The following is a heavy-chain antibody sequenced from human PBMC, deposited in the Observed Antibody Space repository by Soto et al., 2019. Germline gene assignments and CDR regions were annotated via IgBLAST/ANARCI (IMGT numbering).Heavy chain of an antibody. V-gene: IGHV4-59*01. D-gene: IGHD4-17*01. J-gene: IGHJ5*02. CDR2: VFFTGST. CDR3: AREAGDFGYVH. CDR1: GGSIRNYY. Sequence: QVQLRESGPGLLRPSETLSLTCTVSGGSIRNYYLTWIRQSPGKGLEWIGHVFFTGSTKYSPSLESRVTISVDTSQNQFSLSLTSVTTADTAVDDCAREAGDFGYVHWGQGTLVTVSS.